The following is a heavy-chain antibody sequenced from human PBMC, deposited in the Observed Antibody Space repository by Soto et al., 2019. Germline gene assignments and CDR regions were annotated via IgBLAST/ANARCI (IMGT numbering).Heavy chain of an antibody. J-gene: IGHJ6*04. D-gene: IGHD6-13*01. CDR2: IYPGDSDT. V-gene: IGHV5-51*01. CDR3: ARRGVIAAAGTSYYYYVMDV. CDR1: GYSFTSYW. Sequence: PGASLKISCKGSGYSFTSYWIGWVRQMPGKGLEWMGIIYPGDSDTRYSPSFQGQVTISADKSISTAYLQWSSLKASDTAMYYCARRGVIAAAGTSYYYYVMDVWGKGTTVTVSS.